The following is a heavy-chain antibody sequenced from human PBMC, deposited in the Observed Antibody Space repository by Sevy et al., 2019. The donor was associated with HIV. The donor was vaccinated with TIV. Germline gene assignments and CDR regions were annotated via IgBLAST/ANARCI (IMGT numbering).Heavy chain of an antibody. V-gene: IGHV3-30*02. CDR1: GFSFRNYG. CDR2: ISNDGSNK. CDR3: AKNIWTGYYVPHGY. J-gene: IGHJ4*02. Sequence: GGSLRLSCAASGFSFRNYGMHWVRQAPGKGLEWVAFISNDGSNKYYADSVKGRFIISRDNSQNTLYLQVNNVRADDTAVFYCAKNIWTGYYVPHGYWGQGTLVTVSS. D-gene: IGHD3-9*01.